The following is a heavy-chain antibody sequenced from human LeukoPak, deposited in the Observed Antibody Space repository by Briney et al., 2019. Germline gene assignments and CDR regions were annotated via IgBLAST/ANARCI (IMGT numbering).Heavy chain of an antibody. CDR3: ARGDAYYYDSSGGSTGDFQH. CDR2: INTNTGNP. D-gene: IGHD3-22*01. J-gene: IGHJ1*01. V-gene: IGHV7-4-1*02. CDR1: GYTFTSYA. Sequence: ASVKVSCKASGYTFTSYAMNWVRQAPGQGLEWMGWINTNTGNPTYAQGFTGRFVFSLDTSVSTAYLQISSLKAEDTAVYYCARGDAYYYDSSGGSTGDFQHWGQGTLVTV.